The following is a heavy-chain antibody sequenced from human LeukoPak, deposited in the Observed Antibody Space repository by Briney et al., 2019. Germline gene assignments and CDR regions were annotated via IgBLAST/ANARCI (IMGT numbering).Heavy chain of an antibody. V-gene: IGHV3-23*01. CDR3: AKAEAPEARNFQH. J-gene: IGHJ1*01. D-gene: IGHD6-6*01. CDR2: IIGSGGTT. Sequence: PGGSLRLSCAASGFTSDTYAMSCVRQAPGKGPEWVSAIIGSGGTTYHADSVKGRFTLSRDNTQNTPYLQMNRLRAEDTAVYYAAKAEAPEARNFQHWGQGTLVTVSS. CDR1: GFTSDTYA.